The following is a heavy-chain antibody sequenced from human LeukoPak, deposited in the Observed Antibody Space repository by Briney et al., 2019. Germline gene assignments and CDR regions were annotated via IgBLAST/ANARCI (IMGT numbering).Heavy chain of an antibody. CDR1: GVSFSNYW. J-gene: IGHJ4*02. Sequence: GGSLRLSCAASGVSFSNYWMNWFRHAPGKGLEWVANIKKDGSEKHYVDSVRGRFTISRDNATNSLYLQMNSLRGDDTAMYFCEGGTYWGQGTLVTVSS. CDR2: IKKDGSEK. CDR3: EGGTY. V-gene: IGHV3-7*04.